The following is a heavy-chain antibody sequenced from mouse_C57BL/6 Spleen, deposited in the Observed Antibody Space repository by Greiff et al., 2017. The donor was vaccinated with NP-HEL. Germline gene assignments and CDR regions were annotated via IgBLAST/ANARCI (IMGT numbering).Heavy chain of an antibody. V-gene: IGHV1-7*01. J-gene: IGHJ4*01. CDR1: GYTFTSYW. CDR2: INPSSGYT. Sequence: QVQLQQSGAELAKPGASVKLSCKASGYTFTSYWMHWVKQRPGQGLEWIGYINPSSGYTKYNQKFKDKATLPADKSSSTAYMQLSSLTYEDSAVYYCVVGAMDYWGQGTSVTVSS. D-gene: IGHD3-1*01. CDR3: VVGAMDY.